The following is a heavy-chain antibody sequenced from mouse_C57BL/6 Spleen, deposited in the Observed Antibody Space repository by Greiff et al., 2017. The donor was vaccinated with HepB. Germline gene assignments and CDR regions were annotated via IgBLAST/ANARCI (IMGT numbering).Heavy chain of an antibody. V-gene: IGHV1-82*01. CDR3: ARSYSNYGNWYFDV. Sequence: QVQLQQSGPELVKPGASVKISCKASGYAFSSSWMNWVKQRPGKGLEWIGRIYPGDGDTNYNGKFKGKATLTADKSSSTAYMQLSSLTSEDSAVYFCARSYSNYGNWYFDVWGTGTTVTVSS. CDR1: GYAFSSSW. D-gene: IGHD2-5*01. J-gene: IGHJ1*03. CDR2: IYPGDGDT.